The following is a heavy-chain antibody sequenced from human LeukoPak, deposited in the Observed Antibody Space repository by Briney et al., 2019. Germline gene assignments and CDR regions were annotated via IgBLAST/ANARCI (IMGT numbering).Heavy chain of an antibody. J-gene: IGHJ4*02. CDR3: ARRVGSSWQFDF. Sequence: GESLKISCMVSGYTFTNYWIGWVRQMPGKGLEWMGIIYPGDSDTRYSPSFQGQVTISAGKSITTAYLQWSSPKASDTAVYYCARRVGSSWQFDFWGQGTLVTVSS. V-gene: IGHV5-51*01. CDR2: IYPGDSDT. D-gene: IGHD6-13*01. CDR1: GYTFTNYW.